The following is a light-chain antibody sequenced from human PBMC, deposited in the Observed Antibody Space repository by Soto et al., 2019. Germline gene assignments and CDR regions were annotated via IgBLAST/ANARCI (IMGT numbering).Light chain of an antibody. CDR2: KAS. V-gene: IGKV1-5*03. J-gene: IGKJ2*01. Sequence: DIQMTQSPSTLSASVGDRVTVTRRASQSIGDALAWYQQKPGKAPNLLISKASTLESGVPSRFSGSGSGTEFTLTISSLQPDDFTTYYCQQYYRYLTFGQGTKLEI. CDR3: QQYYRYLT. CDR1: QSIGDA.